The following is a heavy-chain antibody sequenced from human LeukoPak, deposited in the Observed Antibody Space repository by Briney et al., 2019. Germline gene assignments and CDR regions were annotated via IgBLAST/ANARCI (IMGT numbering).Heavy chain of an antibody. V-gene: IGHV3-48*02. D-gene: IGHD6-6*01. CDR1: GFSFSHYG. J-gene: IGHJ4*02. Sequence: GGSLRLSCAASGFSFSHYGMDWVRQAPEKGLEWISYISSSSSTIYYAGSVKGRFTISRDNAKNSLYLQMNSLRDEDTAVYYCARGGAARPDYWGQGTLVTVSS. CDR2: ISSSSSTI. CDR3: ARGGAARPDY.